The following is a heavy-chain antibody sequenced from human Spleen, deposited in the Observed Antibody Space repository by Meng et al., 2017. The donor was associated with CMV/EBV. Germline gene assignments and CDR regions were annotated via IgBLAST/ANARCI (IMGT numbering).Heavy chain of an antibody. CDR3: ASLEWSLLIFDR. Sequence: CTVSGCSIRSGGSYWTWIRQHPGKGLEWIGYIYPTGSTNYNPSLQSRLTISVDTSKNQFSLKLSTVTAADTAVYYCASLEWSLLIFDRWGQGTLVTVSS. V-gene: IGHV4-31*03. J-gene: IGHJ4*02. CDR1: GCSIRSGGSY. CDR2: IYPTGST. D-gene: IGHD3-3*01.